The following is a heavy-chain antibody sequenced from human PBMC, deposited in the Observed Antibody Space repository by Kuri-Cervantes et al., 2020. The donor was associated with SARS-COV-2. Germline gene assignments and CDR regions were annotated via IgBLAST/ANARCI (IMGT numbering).Heavy chain of an antibody. V-gene: IGHV4-34*01. CDR1: GGSFSGYF. CDR3: ARGLHKYCSGWYGGVRDYYYYGMDV. Sequence: GSLRLSCAVYGGSFSGYFWNWIRQPPGKGLEWIGEINHSGSTNYNPSLKSRVMISVDTSKNQFSLKLSSVTAADTAVYSCARGLHKYCSGWYGGVRDYYYYGMDVWGQGTTVTVSS. J-gene: IGHJ6*02. CDR2: INHSGST. D-gene: IGHD6-19*01.